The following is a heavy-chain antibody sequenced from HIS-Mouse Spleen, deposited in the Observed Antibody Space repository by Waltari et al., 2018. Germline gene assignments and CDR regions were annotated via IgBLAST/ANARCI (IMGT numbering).Heavy chain of an antibody. CDR1: GFTFSSYA. V-gene: IGHV3-30*04. D-gene: IGHD7-27*01. J-gene: IGHJ2*01. CDR2: ISYDGSKK. Sequence: QVQLVESGGGVVQPGRSLRLSCAASGFTFSSYAMHWVRQAPGKGLRGVAVISYDGSKKYYADSVKGRFTISRDNSKNTLYLQMNSLRAEDTAVYYCASLLTGDWYFDLWGRGTLVTVSS. CDR3: ASLLTGDWYFDL.